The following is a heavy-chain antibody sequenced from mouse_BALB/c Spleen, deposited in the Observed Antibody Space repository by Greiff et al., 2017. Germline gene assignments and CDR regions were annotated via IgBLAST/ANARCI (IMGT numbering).Heavy chain of an antibody. D-gene: IGHD2-2*01. J-gene: IGHJ1*01. V-gene: IGHV1-14*01. Sequence: EVQLQQSGPELVKPGASVKMSCKASGYTFTSYVMHWVKQKPGQGLEWIGYINPYNDGTKYNEKFKGKATLTSDKSSCTAYMELSSLTSEDSAVYYCARWGYGYDWYFDVWGAGTTAPVSS. CDR1: GYTFTSYV. CDR2: INPYNDGT. CDR3: ARWGYGYDWYFDV.